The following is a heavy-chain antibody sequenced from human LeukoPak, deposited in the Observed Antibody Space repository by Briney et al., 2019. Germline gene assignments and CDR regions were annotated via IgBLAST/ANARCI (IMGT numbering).Heavy chain of an antibody. D-gene: IGHD4-23*01. CDR3: ATVYGGNSVGMDV. Sequence: ASVKVSCKASGGTFSSYAISWVRQAPGQGLEWMGRIIPILGIANYAQKFQGRVTITADKSTSTAYMELSSLRSEDTAVYYCATVYGGNSVGMDVWGRGTTVTVSS. V-gene: IGHV1-69*04. J-gene: IGHJ6*02. CDR1: GGTFSSYA. CDR2: IIPILGIA.